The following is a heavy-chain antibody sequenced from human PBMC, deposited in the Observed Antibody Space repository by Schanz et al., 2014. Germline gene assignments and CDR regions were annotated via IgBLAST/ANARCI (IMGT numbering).Heavy chain of an antibody. D-gene: IGHD3-22*01. CDR1: GFTFSSYS. CDR3: ARVDSSGYFFDN. J-gene: IGHJ4*02. CDR2: ISGSGGST. Sequence: EVQLVESGGGLVQPGGSLRLSCTASGFTFSSYSMNWVRQAPGKGLEWVSAISGSGGSTYYADSVRGRFTMSRDNSKNTVHLQMSSLRVEDTAVYYCARVDSSGYFFDNWGQGTRGTVSS. V-gene: IGHV3-23*04.